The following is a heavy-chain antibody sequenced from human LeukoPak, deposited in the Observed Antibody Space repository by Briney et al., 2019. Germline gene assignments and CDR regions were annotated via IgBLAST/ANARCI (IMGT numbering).Heavy chain of an antibody. CDR2: ISNSGGST. J-gene: IGHJ4*02. D-gene: IGHD3-10*01. Sequence: GGSLRLSCAASGFTFSSYAMSWVRQAPGKGLEWVSVISNSGGSTFYADSVKGRFTISRDNSKNTLYLQMNSLRAEDTAIYYCAKRASGSGTSLYYFDYWGQGTLVTVSS. V-gene: IGHV3-23*01. CDR3: AKRASGSGTSLYYFDY. CDR1: GFTFSSYA.